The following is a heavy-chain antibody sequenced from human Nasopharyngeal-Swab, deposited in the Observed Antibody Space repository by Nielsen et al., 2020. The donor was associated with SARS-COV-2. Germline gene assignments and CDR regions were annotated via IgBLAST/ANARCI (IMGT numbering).Heavy chain of an antibody. Sequence: SCAISGDSVSSNSAAWNWIRQSPSRGLEWLGRTYYRSKWYNDYAVSVKSRITINPDTSKNQFSLQLNSVTPEDTAVYYCARGPDGYMGYGMDVWGQGTTVTVSS. D-gene: IGHD5-24*01. CDR3: ARGPDGYMGYGMDV. CDR1: GDSVSSNSAA. J-gene: IGHJ6*02. CDR2: TYYRSKWYN. V-gene: IGHV6-1*01.